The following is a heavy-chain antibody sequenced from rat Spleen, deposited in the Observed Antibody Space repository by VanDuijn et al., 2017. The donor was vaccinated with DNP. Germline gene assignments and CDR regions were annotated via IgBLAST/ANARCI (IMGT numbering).Heavy chain of an antibody. J-gene: IGHJ2*01. Sequence: EVQLVESGGGLVQPGRSLKLSCEASGLTFNNYYMAWVRQAPKKGLEWVATISYDGSSTYYRNSVKGRFTISRDDEKTSLHLQMDSLRSEETDTYYCARHRTISPHYYDMDVWGQGVMVTASS. V-gene: IGHV5-29*01. CDR2: ISYDGSST. CDR3: ARHRTISPHYYDMDV. CDR1: GLTFNNYY. D-gene: IGHD1-12*01.